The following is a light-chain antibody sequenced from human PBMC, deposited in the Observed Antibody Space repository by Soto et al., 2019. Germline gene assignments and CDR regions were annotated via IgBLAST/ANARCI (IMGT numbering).Light chain of an antibody. CDR3: QVWDSSSDHPYV. J-gene: IGLJ1*01. CDR1: NIGSKS. Sequence: SYELTQPPSVSVAPGQTARITCGGNNIGSKSVHWYQQKPGQAPVLVVYGDSDRPSGIPERFSGSNSGNTATLTISRVEAGDEADYYCQVWDSSSDHPYVFGTGTKVTVL. V-gene: IGLV3-21*02. CDR2: GDS.